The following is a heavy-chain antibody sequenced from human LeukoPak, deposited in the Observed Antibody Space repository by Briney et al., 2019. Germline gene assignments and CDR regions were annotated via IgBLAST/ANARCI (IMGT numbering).Heavy chain of an antibody. D-gene: IGHD1-26*01. CDR3: ARPGVGATSDY. J-gene: IGHJ4*02. Sequence: SETLSLTCAVYGGSFSGYYWSWIRQPPGKGLEWIGEINHSGSTNYNPSLKSRVTISVDTSKNQFSLKLSSVTAADTAVYYCARPGVGATSDYWGQGTLVTVSS. V-gene: IGHV4-34*01. CDR2: INHSGST. CDR1: GGSFSGYY.